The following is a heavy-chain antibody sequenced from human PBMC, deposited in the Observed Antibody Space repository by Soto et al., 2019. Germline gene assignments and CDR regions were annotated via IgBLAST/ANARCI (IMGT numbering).Heavy chain of an antibody. Sequence: SGPTVANPTHTVTLTGTFRGVSLSTSGVGVCWIRQPPGKALEWIALIYWDDDKRYSPSLKSRLTITMDTSKYQVVLTMTNMDPVDTATYYCANVTGIVGATHYYFDYWGQ. J-gene: IGHJ4*02. CDR2: IYWDDDK. CDR1: GVSLSTSGVG. V-gene: IGHV2-5*02. CDR3: ANVTGIVGATHYYFDY. D-gene: IGHD1-26*01.